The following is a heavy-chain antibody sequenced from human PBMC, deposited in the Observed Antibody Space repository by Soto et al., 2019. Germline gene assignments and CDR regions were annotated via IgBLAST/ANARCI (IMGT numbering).Heavy chain of an antibody. CDR2: IIPISGTA. J-gene: IGHJ6*02. V-gene: IGHV1-69*01. CDR3: ARSHGSISSLEIYYYYYYGMDV. Sequence: QVQLVQSGAEVKKPGPSMKVSCKASGGTFSSYAISWVRQAPGQGLEWMGGIIPISGTANYAQKFQGRVTITADESTSTAYMELSSLRSEDTAVYYCARSHGSISSLEIYYYYYYGMDVWGQGTTVTVSS. D-gene: IGHD2-2*01. CDR1: GGTFSSYA.